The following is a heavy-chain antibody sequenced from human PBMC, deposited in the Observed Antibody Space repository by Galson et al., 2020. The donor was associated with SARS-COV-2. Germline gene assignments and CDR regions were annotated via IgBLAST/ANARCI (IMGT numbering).Heavy chain of an antibody. D-gene: IGHD6-19*01. J-gene: IGHJ4*02. CDR3: ARDSSTSFRSSGWYDY. V-gene: IGHV1-2*02. CDR2: TNPNSGDT. Sequence: ASVKVSCKASGYSFSAFYIHWVRQAPGQGLEWMGWTNPNSGDTHFAQKFQGRVTVTRDTSLSTAYMEVNWLKSDDTAVYYCARDSSTSFRSSGWYDYWGQGTLVTVSS. CDR1: GYSFSAFY.